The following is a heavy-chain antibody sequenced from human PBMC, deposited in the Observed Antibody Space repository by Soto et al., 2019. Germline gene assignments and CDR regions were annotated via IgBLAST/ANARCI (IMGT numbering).Heavy chain of an antibody. CDR2: ISHSGGAI. V-gene: IGHV3-48*03. J-gene: IGHJ4*02. D-gene: IGHD2-21*02. CDR3: VRDAGVLGVVTTGGLDF. CDR1: GFTFGLYE. Sequence: GRSLRLSCIASGFTFGLYEMNWVRQAPGKGLEWLSFISHSGGAIHYADSVKGRFTVSRDNAKNSLYLEMNNLRVEDTGVYYCVRDAGVLGVVTTGGLDFWGQGTLVTV.